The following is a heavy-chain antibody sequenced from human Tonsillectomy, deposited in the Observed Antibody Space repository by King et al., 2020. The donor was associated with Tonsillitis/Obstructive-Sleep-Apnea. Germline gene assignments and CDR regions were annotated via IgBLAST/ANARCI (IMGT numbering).Heavy chain of an antibody. V-gene: IGHV2-26*01. CDR3: ARTMYSSGWYNWFDP. D-gene: IGHD6-19*01. Sequence: ITLKESGPVLLKPTETLTLTCNVSGFSLSNARMGVSWIRQPPGKALVWLAHIFSNDEKSYSTSLNTRLTISKDTSKSQVVLIMTNMDPVDTATYYCARTMYSSGWYNWFDPWGQGTLVIVSS. J-gene: IGHJ5*02. CDR2: IFSNDEK. CDR1: GFSLSNARMG.